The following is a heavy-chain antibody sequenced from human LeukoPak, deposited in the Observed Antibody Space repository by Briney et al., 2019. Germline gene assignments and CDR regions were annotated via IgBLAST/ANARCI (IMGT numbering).Heavy chain of an antibody. CDR1: GFPVQVSC. CDR2: TNWNGDTT. J-gene: IGHJ4*02. Sequence: GGSLRLSCAASGFPVQVSCVGWVRQAPGKGLEWISGTNWNGDTTVYADSVKGRFTISRDNAKNSLYLQMNSLRADDTPFYYCARQTRGFVYYFDYWGQGNLVTVSS. D-gene: IGHD5/OR15-5a*01. CDR3: ARQTRGFVYYFDY. V-gene: IGHV3-20*04.